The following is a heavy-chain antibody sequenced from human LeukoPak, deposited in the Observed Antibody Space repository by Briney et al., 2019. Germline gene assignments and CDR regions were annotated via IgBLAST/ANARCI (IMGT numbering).Heavy chain of an antibody. D-gene: IGHD1-26*01. CDR3: ARDHSGSYQRAFDI. Sequence: GGSLRLSCAVSAFTVSSNYVSWVRQAPGKGLEWVSVIYGGGSTNYADSVKCRFTISRDNSKNTLYLQMNSLRAEDTAVYYCARDHSGSYQRAFDIWGQGTMVTVSP. CDR1: AFTVSSNY. J-gene: IGHJ3*02. V-gene: IGHV3-66*02. CDR2: IYGGGST.